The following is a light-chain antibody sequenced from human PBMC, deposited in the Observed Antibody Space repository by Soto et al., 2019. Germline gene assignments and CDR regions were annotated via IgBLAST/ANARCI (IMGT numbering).Light chain of an antibody. J-gene: IGKJ1*01. V-gene: IGKV3-15*01. CDR1: QSVSSN. CDR3: QQYNNWPRT. CDR2: GAS. Sequence: EIVMTQSPATLSVSPGERATLSCRASQSVSSNLAWYQQKPGQAPRLLISGASTRTTGIPARFSGSGSGTDSPLTISSLQSEDFAVYYCQQYNNWPRTFGQGTKVEIK.